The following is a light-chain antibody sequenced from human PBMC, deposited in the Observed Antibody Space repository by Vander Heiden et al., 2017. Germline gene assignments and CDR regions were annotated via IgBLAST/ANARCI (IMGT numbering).Light chain of an antibody. Sequence: QSVLTQPPSASGTPGQRLTISCSGSTSNIGSNNVNWYQQLPGAAPKLLIYTNNQRPSGVPDRFSGSKSGSSASLAISGLQADDESDFYCASWDDTVRAGVFDGGTKVTVL. CDR1: TSNIGSNN. CDR2: TNN. V-gene: IGLV1-44*01. J-gene: IGLJ2*01. CDR3: ASWDDTVRAGV.